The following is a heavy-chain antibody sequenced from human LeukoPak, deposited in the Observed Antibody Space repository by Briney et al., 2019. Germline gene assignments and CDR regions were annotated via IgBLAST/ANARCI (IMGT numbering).Heavy chain of an antibody. Sequence: ASVKVSCKASGYTFTSYGISWVRQAPGQGLEWMGWINPNSGGTNYAQKFQGRVTMTRDTSISTAYMELSRLRSDDTAVYYCARVTGHYVWGSYRYIQDYWGQGTLVTVSS. D-gene: IGHD3-16*02. CDR3: ARVTGHYVWGSYRYIQDY. CDR2: INPNSGGT. CDR1: GYTFTSYG. V-gene: IGHV1-2*02. J-gene: IGHJ4*02.